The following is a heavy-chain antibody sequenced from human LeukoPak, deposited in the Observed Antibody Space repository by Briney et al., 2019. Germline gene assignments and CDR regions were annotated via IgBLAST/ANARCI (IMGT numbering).Heavy chain of an antibody. D-gene: IGHD2-15*01. CDR1: GGSFSGYY. J-gene: IGHJ5*02. CDR2: INHSGST. Sequence: SETLSLTCAVYGGSFSGYYWSWIRQPPGKGLEWIGEINHSGSTNYNPSLKSRVTISVDTSKNQFSLKLSSVTAADTAVYYCARVWFPLAATQNNWFDPWGQGTLVTVSS. CDR3: ARVWFPLAATQNNWFDP. V-gene: IGHV4-34*01.